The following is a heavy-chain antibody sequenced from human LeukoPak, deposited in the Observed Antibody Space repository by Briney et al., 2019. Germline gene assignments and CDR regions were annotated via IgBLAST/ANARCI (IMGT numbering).Heavy chain of an antibody. D-gene: IGHD3-22*01. CDR1: GYTFTGYY. V-gene: IGHV1-2*02. CDR2: INPNSGGT. CDR3: ARSGNYYDSSGYYYRYYYYYMDV. J-gene: IGHJ6*03. Sequence: GASVKVSCKASGYTFTGYYMHWVRQAPGQGLEWMGWINPNSGGTNYAQKFQGRVTMTRDTSISTAYMELSRLRSDDTAVYYCARSGNYYDSSGYYYRYYYYYMDVWGKGTTVTISS.